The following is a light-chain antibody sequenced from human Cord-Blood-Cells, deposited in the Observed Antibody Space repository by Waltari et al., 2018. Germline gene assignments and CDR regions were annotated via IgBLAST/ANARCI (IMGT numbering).Light chain of an antibody. V-gene: IGLV2-14*01. J-gene: IGLJ1*01. CDR1: SSDVGGYNY. CDR3: SSYTSSSTHYV. Sequence: QSALTQPASVSGSPGQSITISCTGTSSDVGGYNYVSWYQQHPGKAPKLMIYDVSNRPSWVSNRFSGPKSGNTASLTISWLQAEDEADYYCSSYTSSSTHYVFGTGTKVTVL. CDR2: DVS.